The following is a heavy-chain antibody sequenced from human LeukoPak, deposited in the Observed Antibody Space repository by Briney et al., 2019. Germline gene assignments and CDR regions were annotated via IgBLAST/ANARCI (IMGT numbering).Heavy chain of an antibody. CDR3: AKDRVQTYYYGSGHAFDI. J-gene: IGHJ3*02. V-gene: IGHV3-23*01. CDR2: ISGRGGST. D-gene: IGHD3-10*01. Sequence: GGSLRLSCAASGFTFSSYAMSWVGQAPGKGVEGVSDISGRGGSTYYADSVKGRFTISRDNSNNTLYLQMNSLRAEDTAVYYCAKDRVQTYYYGSGHAFDIWGQGTMVTVSS. CDR1: GFTFSSYA.